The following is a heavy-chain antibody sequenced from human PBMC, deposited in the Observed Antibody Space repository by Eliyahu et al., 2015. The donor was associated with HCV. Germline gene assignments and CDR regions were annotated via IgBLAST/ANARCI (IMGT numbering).Heavy chain of an antibody. J-gene: IGHJ2*01. D-gene: IGHD6-25*01. CDR1: GFTFSRYD. CDR2: IGTDGRD. CDR3: ARERIGAGFWYFDV. Sequence: EVQLVESGGGLVQPGGSLRLSCAASGFTFSRYDMPWVRQVTGKGLEWVSGIGTDGRDYYPDSVKGRFTISRENAKNSLYLQMNSLRAGDTAVYYCARERIGAGFWYFDVWGRGTLVAVTS. V-gene: IGHV3-13*01.